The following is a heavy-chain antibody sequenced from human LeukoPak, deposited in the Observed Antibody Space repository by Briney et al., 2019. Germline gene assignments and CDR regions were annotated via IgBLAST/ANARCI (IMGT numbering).Heavy chain of an antibody. CDR3: AKDHHSSSWYETYYYYYMDV. CDR1: GFTFSSYA. V-gene: IGHV3-23*01. J-gene: IGHJ6*03. Sequence: PGGSLRLSCAASGFTFSSYAMSWVRQAPGKGLEWVSAIIGSGGSTYYADSAKGRFTISRDNSKNTLYLQMTSLRAEDTAVYYCAKDHHSSSWYETYYYYYMDVWGKGTTVTVSS. D-gene: IGHD6-13*01. CDR2: IIGSGGST.